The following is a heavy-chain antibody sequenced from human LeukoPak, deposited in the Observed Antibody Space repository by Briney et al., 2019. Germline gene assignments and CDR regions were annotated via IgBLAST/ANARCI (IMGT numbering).Heavy chain of an antibody. CDR3: AREGSGWYGHYFDY. V-gene: IGHV1-18*01. J-gene: IGHJ4*02. CDR1: GYTFTSYG. CDR2: ISAYNGNT. D-gene: IGHD6-19*01. Sequence: GASVKVSCKASGYTFTSYGISWVRQAPGQGLEWMGWISAYNGNTNYAQKLQSRVTMTTDTSMSTAYMELRSLRSDDTAVYYCAREGSGWYGHYFDYWGQGTLVTVSS.